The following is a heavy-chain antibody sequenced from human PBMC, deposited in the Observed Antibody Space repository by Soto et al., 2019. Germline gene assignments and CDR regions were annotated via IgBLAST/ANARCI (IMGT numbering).Heavy chain of an antibody. CDR1: GGSFSGYY. D-gene: IGHD6-19*01. CDR2: INHSGRT. V-gene: IGHV4-34*01. Sequence: SGTLSLTCDVYGGSFSGYYWSWIRQPPAKGLAWIGDINHSGRTNSNPSLKSRVTISVDTSKNQFSLKLSSVTAADTALYYRAIVDHWPVLLDDWGQGTLVTVSS. J-gene: IGHJ4*02. CDR3: AIVDHWPVLLDD.